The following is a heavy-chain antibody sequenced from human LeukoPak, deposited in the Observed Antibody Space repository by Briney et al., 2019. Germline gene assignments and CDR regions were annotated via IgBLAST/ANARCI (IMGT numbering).Heavy chain of an antibody. D-gene: IGHD6-13*01. CDR1: GGSISGGSYY. CDR2: INSNGNT. J-gene: IGHJ4*02. V-gene: IGHV4-61*02. Sequence: SETLSLTCTVSGGSISGGSYYWTWVRQPAGKGLEWIGRINSNGNTDYNPSLMSRVIISVDTSKNQFSLKLSSVTAADTAVYYCARLSSYSSSWYGYWGQGTLVTVSS. CDR3: ARLSSYSSSWYGY.